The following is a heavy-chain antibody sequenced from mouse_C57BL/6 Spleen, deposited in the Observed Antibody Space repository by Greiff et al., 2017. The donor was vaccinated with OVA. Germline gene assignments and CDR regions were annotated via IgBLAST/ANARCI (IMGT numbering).Heavy chain of an antibody. CDR1: GYTFTSYW. CDR3: ARVYYGYDGDFDY. Sequence: VQLQQSGAELVKPGASVKLSCKASGYTFTSYWMQWVKQRPGQGLEWIGEIDPSDSYTNYNQKFKGKATLTVDTSSSTAYMQLSSLTSEDSAVYYCARVYYGYDGDFDYWGQGTTLTVSS. J-gene: IGHJ2*01. V-gene: IGHV1-50*01. D-gene: IGHD2-2*01. CDR2: IDPSDSYT.